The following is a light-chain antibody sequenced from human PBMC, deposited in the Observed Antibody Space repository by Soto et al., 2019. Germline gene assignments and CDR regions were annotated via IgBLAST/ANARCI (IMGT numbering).Light chain of an antibody. CDR1: QSINTW. V-gene: IGKV1-5*03. Sequence: DIQLTQSPSTLSASVGDTITITCRASQSINTWLAWYQQRPGKAPKLLIYKASSLEGGVPSRFSGSGSGTEFSLTISSLQPEDVAVYYCQQYYSSLTFGQGTKLEIK. CDR2: KAS. J-gene: IGKJ2*01. CDR3: QQYYSSLT.